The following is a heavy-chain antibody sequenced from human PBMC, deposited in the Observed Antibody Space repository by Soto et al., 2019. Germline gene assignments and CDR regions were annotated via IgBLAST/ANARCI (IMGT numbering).Heavy chain of an antibody. J-gene: IGHJ6*02. D-gene: IGHD3-22*01. CDR3: AREDSSGYLYYYYGMDV. Sequence: QVQLVESGGGVVQPGRSLRLSCAASGFTFSSYAMHWVRQAPGKGLEWVAVISYDGSNKYYADSVKGRFTISRDNSKNTLYLQMNSLRAEDTAAHYCAREDSSGYLYYYYGMDVWGQGTTVTVSS. V-gene: IGHV3-30-3*01. CDR2: ISYDGSNK. CDR1: GFTFSSYA.